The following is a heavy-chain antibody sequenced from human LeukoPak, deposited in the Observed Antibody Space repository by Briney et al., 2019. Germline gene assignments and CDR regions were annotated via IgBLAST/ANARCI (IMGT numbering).Heavy chain of an antibody. V-gene: IGHV1-18*01. J-gene: IGHJ4*02. D-gene: IGHD3-22*01. CDR2: ISPYNGNT. CDR3: ARGPHERSGYPDD. CDR1: GYTFTSYG. Sequence: ASVKVSCKASGYTFTSYGFTWVRQAPGQGLEWMGWISPYNGNTNYAQKFQGRVTLTTDTSTSTAYMELRSLRSDDTAVYYCARGPHERSGYPDDWGQGTLVTVSS.